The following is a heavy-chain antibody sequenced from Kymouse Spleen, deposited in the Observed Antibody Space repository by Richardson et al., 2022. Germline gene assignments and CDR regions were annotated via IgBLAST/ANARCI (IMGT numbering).Heavy chain of an antibody. J-gene: IGHJ6*02. CDR2: IYYSGST. CDR3: ARRDGVRGVMDGMDV. CDR1: GGSISSSSYY. D-gene: IGHD3-10*01. Sequence: QLQLQESGPGLVKPSETLSLTCTVSGGSISSSSYYWGWIRQPPGKGLEWIGSIYYSGSTYYNPSLKSRVTISVDTSKNQFSLKLSSVTAADTAVYYCARRDGVRGVMDGMDVWGQGTTVTVSS. V-gene: IGHV4-39*01.